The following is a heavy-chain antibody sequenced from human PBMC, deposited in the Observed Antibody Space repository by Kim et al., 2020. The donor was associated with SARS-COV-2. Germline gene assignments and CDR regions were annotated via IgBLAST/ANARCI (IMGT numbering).Heavy chain of an antibody. V-gene: IGHV1-8*01. Sequence: ASVKVSCKASGYTFTSYDINWVRQATGQGLEWMGWMNPNSGNTGYAQKFQGRVTMTRNTSISTAYMELSSLRSEDTAVYYCARLYDSSGWYFLASQGYYFDYWGQGTLVTVSS. CDR1: GYTFTSYD. D-gene: IGHD6-19*01. J-gene: IGHJ4*02. CDR3: ARLYDSSGWYFLASQGYYFDY. CDR2: MNPNSGNT.